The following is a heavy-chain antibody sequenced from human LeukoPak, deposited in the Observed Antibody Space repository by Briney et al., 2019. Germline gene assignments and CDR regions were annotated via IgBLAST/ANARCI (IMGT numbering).Heavy chain of an antibody. V-gene: IGHV1-8*03. CDR2: MNPNSGNT. J-gene: IGHJ5*02. D-gene: IGHD3-3*01. CDR1: GYTFTSYD. Sequence: ASVKVSCKASGYTFTSYDINWVRQATGQGLEWMGWMNPNSGNTGYAQKFQGRVTITRNTSISTAYMELSSLRSEDTAVYYCARFDYDFWSGYYDNWFDPWGQGTLVTVSS. CDR3: ARFDYDFWSGYYDNWFDP.